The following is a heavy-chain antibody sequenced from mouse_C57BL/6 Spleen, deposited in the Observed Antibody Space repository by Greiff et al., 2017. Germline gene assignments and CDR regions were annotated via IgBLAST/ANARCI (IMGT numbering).Heavy chain of an antibody. CDR2: IDPETGGT. J-gene: IGHJ2*01. D-gene: IGHD1-1*01. CDR3: PYYYGSSFDY. V-gene: IGHV1-15*01. Sequence: VQLQQSGAELVRPGASVTLSCEASGYTFTDYEMHWVKQTPVHGLEWIGAIDPETGGTAYNQKFKGKAILTADKSSSTAYMELRSLTSEDSAVYYCPYYYGSSFDYWGQGTTLTVSS. CDR1: GYTFTDYE.